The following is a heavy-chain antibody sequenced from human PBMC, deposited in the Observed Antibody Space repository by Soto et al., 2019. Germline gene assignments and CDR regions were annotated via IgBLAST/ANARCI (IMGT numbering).Heavy chain of an antibody. CDR1: GFTFSSYS. J-gene: IGHJ4*02. Sequence: LGGSLRLSCAASGFTFSSYSMNWVRQAPGKGLEWVSSISSSSSYIYYADSVKGRFTISRDNAKNSLYLQMNSLRAEDTAVYYCAREWWELLDYWGQGTLVTVSS. CDR3: AREWWELLDY. V-gene: IGHV3-21*01. CDR2: ISSSSSYI. D-gene: IGHD1-26*01.